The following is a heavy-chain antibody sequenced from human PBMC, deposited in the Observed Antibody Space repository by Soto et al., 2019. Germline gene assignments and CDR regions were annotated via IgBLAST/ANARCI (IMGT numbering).Heavy chain of an antibody. Sequence: QVQLVQSGAEVKKPGSSVKVSCKASGGTFSSYAISWVRQAPGQGRGWMGGIIPIVGTANYAQKCQGRVTITADESTSTAYMELSSLRSEDTAVYYCARGAFGELSVGDAFDIWGQGTMVTVSS. J-gene: IGHJ3*02. CDR2: IIPIVGTA. D-gene: IGHD3-10*01. CDR3: ARGAFGELSVGDAFDI. V-gene: IGHV1-69*01. CDR1: GGTFSSYA.